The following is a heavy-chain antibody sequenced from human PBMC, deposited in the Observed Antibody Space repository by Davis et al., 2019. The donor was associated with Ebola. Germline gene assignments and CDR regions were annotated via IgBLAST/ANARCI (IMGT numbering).Heavy chain of an antibody. Sequence: GESLKISCAASGFTFSNAWMSWVRQAPGKGLEWVANIKQDGSEKYYVDSVKGRFTISRDNAKNSLYLQMNSLRAEDTAVYYCARGETSFHQGPIGLPPGALLQEHLWG. CDR3: ARGETSFHQGPIGLPPGALLQEHL. J-gene: IGHJ6*01. CDR2: IKQDGSEK. V-gene: IGHV3-7*03. CDR1: GFTFSNAW. D-gene: IGHD1-26*01.